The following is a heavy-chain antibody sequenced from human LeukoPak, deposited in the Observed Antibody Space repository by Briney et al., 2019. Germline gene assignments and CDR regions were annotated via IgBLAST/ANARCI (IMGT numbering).Heavy chain of an antibody. CDR2: IYHSGST. Sequence: TSETLSLTCTVSGYSISSGYYWGWIRQPPGKGLEWIGSIYHSGSTYYNPSLKSRVTISVDTSKNQFSLKLSSVTAADTAVYYCARQERGYSNFDYWGQGTLVTVSS. J-gene: IGHJ4*02. V-gene: IGHV4-38-2*02. CDR3: ARQERGYSNFDY. D-gene: IGHD4-11*01. CDR1: GYSISSGYY.